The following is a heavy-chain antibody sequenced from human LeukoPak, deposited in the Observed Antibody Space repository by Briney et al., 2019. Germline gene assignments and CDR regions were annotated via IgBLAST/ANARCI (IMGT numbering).Heavy chain of an antibody. V-gene: IGHV3-7*01. CDR2: INQDGAEK. CDR3: ATDVGSGWSRLDAFHV. Sequence: GSLRLSCAASGFTFSSYWMTWVRQAPGKGLEWVANINQDGAEKYYVDSVKGRFTISRDNAKNSLYLQMHSLRAEDTAVYHCATDVGSGWSRLDAFHVWGQGTMVTVSS. CDR1: GFTFSSYW. J-gene: IGHJ3*01. D-gene: IGHD6-19*01.